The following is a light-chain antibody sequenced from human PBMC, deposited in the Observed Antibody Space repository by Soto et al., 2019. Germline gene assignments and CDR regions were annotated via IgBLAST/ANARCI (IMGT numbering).Light chain of an antibody. Sequence: QSVLTQPPSASGTPGQRVTISCSGSSSNLGSNFIYWYQHLPGTAPKLLIYRNNERPSGVPDRFSGSKSGTSASLAISGLRSEDEADYHCAAWDDSLSGVVFGGGTKLTVL. CDR2: RNN. J-gene: IGLJ2*01. V-gene: IGLV1-47*01. CDR3: AAWDDSLSGVV. CDR1: SSNLGSNF.